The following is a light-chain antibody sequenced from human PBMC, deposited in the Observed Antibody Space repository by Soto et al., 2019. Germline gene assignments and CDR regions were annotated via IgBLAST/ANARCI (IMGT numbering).Light chain of an antibody. CDR1: QSVSSSY. J-gene: IGKJ1*01. V-gene: IGKV3-20*01. Sequence: EIVLTQSPGTLSLSPGERATLSCRASQSVSSSYLAWYQLKPGQAPRLLIYGASSRATGIPDRFSGSGSGTDFTLTISRLEPEDFAVYYCQQYGNSRAFGQGTQVDIK. CDR3: QQYGNSRA. CDR2: GAS.